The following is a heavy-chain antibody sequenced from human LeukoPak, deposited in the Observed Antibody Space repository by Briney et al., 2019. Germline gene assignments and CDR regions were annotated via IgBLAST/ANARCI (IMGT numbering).Heavy chain of an antibody. CDR2: IYPDDSNT. CDR1: GYNFPIYW. V-gene: IGHV5-51*01. D-gene: IGHD6-6*01. J-gene: IGHJ3*02. Sequence: GESRKISCQGSGYNFPIYWIGWVRQMPGQGLEWMGIIYPDDSNTIYGPSFQGQVTISADKSISTAYLQWSSLKASDTAMYYCARPGEAARAFDIWGQGTMVTVSS. CDR3: ARPGEAARAFDI.